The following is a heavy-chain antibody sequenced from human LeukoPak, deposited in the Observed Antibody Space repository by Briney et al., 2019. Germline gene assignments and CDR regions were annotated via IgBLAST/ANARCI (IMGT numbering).Heavy chain of an antibody. CDR2: VIPIFGTA. J-gene: IGHJ6*03. CDR1: GGTFSSYA. CDR3: ARVPLAAAGSFYYYYMDV. V-gene: IGHV1-69*01. D-gene: IGHD6-13*01. Sequence: ASVKVSCKASGGTFSSYAISWVRQAPGQGLEWMGGVIPIFGTANYAQKFQGRVTITADESTSTAYMELSSLRSEDTAVYYCARVPLAAAGSFYYYYMDVWGKGTTVTVSS.